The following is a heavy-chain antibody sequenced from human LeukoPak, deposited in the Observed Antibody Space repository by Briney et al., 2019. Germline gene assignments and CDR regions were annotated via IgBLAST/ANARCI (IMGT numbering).Heavy chain of an antibody. V-gene: IGHV1-18*01. CDR1: GYTFTSYG. CDR2: ISAYNGNT. Sequence: GASVKVSCKASGYTFTSYGISWVRQAPGPGLEWMGWISAYNGNTNYAQKLQGRVTVTTDTSTSTAYMELRSLRSDDTAVYYCATTDSGSYYHWGQGTLVTVSS. D-gene: IGHD1-26*01. CDR3: ATTDSGSYYH. J-gene: IGHJ4*02.